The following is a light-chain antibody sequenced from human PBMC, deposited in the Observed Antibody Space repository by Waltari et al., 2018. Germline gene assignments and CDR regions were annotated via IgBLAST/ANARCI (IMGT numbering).Light chain of an antibody. CDR1: SSDVGDYNY. CDR3: SSYTSSTNFWI. J-gene: IGLJ3*02. V-gene: IGLV2-14*01. CDR2: EVT. Sequence: QSALTQPASVSGSPGQSITIPCTGTSSDVGDYNYVSWYQQHPGKAPKIMIYEVTNRPSGVSNRFSGSKSDNTASLTISGLQAEDEADYFCSSYTSSTNFWIFGGGTKLTVL.